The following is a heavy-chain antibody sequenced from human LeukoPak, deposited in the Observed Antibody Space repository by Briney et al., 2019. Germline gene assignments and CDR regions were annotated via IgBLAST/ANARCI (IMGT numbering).Heavy chain of an antibody. D-gene: IGHD5-24*01. CDR1: GGSLSSYY. V-gene: IGHV4-59*01. Sequence: SETLSLTCTVSGGSLSSYYWSWIRQPPGKGLEWIGYIYYSGSTNYNPSLKSRVTISVDTSKNQFSLKLSSVTAADTAVYYCARGPITPYGMDVWGQGTTVTVSS. CDR3: ARGPITPYGMDV. J-gene: IGHJ6*02. CDR2: IYYSGST.